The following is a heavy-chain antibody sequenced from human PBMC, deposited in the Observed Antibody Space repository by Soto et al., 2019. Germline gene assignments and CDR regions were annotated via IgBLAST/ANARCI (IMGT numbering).Heavy chain of an antibody. Sequence: QLQLQESGPGLVKPSETLSLTCTVSGGSISSSSFHWGWIRQPPGKGMEWIGRIYYSGRTAYSPSLMRRVPISVDTATNQCSLKMCSVTAADTAVYYCTRRERAAGTDWWFNPWAQGTLVTVSS. J-gene: IGHJ5*02. D-gene: IGHD6-13*01. CDR3: TRRERAAGTDWWFNP. CDR1: GGSISSSSFH. CDR2: IYYSGRT. V-gene: IGHV4-39*01.